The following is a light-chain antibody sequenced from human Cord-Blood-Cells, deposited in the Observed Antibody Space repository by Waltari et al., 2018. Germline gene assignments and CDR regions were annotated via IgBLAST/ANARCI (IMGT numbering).Light chain of an antibody. V-gene: IGKV4-1*01. CDR1: QSVLYSSNNKNY. J-gene: IGKJ2*01. CDR2: WAS. Sequence: DIVMTQSPDSLAVSLGERATINCKSSQSVLYSSNNKNYLAWSQQKPGQPPKLLIYWASTRESGVPDRFSGSGSGTDFTLTISSLQAEDVAVYYCQQYYSTLYTFGQGTKLEIK. CDR3: QQYYSTLYT.